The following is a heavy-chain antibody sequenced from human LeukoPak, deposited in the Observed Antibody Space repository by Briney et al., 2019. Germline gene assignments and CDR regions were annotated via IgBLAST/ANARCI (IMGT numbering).Heavy chain of an antibody. V-gene: IGHV3-23*01. J-gene: IGHJ4*02. CDR1: GFSLSNSA. Sequence: GGSLRLSCAASGFSLSNSAVNWVRQAPGEGLEWVSAISGSGGTTYYTDSVKGRFTISRDNSKNTLYLQMNSLRAEDTAVYYCAKDFTGCSGGRCYSSLDYWGQGTLVTVSS. CDR3: AKDFTGCSGGRCYSSLDY. D-gene: IGHD2-15*01. CDR2: ISGSGGTT.